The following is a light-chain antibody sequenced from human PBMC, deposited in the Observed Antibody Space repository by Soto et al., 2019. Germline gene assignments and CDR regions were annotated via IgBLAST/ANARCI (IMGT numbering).Light chain of an antibody. V-gene: IGKV3-11*01. Sequence: SVLTQSPVTLSLSPGERAVLSCRASQSVSTSLAWYQHKPGQAPRLFIYDASKRAPGIPARFSGSGSGTDFTLTISSLEPEDIAVYYCQVRDVWPSFGQGTKV. CDR1: QSVSTS. CDR2: DAS. CDR3: QVRDVWPS. J-gene: IGKJ1*01.